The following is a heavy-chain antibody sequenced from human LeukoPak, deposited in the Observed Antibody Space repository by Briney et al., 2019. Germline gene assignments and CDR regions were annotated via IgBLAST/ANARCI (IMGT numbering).Heavy chain of an antibody. CDR3: AKCWRVVSGNWYLSFDS. D-gene: IGHD6-13*01. J-gene: IGHJ4*02. Sequence: GGSLGLSLEASGFTFTSYAMSWARQTPGRGLEGVSSISDRGDETYYADSVRGRFTISRDNSKNTLYLQMKSLGGDDTALYYCAKCWRVVSGNWYLSFDSWGQGTLVTVSS. V-gene: IGHV3-23*01. CDR1: GFTFTSYA. CDR2: ISDRGDET.